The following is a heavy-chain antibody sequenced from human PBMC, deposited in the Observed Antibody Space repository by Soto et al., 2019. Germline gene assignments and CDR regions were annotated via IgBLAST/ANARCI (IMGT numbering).Heavy chain of an antibody. Sequence: GGSLRLSCAASGFTFSSYAMNWVRQAPGKGLEWVAVIWYDGSNKYYADSVKGRFTISRDNSKNTLYLQVNSLRAEDTAVYYCARDRAITMVRGVIVIDAFDIWGQGTMVTVSS. CDR1: GFTFSSYA. J-gene: IGHJ3*02. CDR2: IWYDGSNK. V-gene: IGHV3-33*08. CDR3: ARDRAITMVRGVIVIDAFDI. D-gene: IGHD3-10*01.